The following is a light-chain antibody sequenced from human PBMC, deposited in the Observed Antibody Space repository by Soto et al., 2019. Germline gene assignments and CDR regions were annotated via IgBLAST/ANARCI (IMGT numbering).Light chain of an antibody. V-gene: IGLV2-23*01. CDR2: EGS. CDR1: NSDVGSSNL. Sequence: QSALTQPASVSGSPGQSITISCTGTNSDVGSSNLVSWYQQHPGRAPKLMIYEGSKRPSGVSNRFSGSKSGNTASLTISGLQAEDEADYYCCSYAGSSTLVFGGGTKLTVL. CDR3: CSYAGSSTLV. J-gene: IGLJ2*01.